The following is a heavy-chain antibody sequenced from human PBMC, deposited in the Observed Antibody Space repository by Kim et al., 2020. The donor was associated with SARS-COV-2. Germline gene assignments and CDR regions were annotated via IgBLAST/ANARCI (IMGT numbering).Heavy chain of an antibody. CDR2: IYYSGST. V-gene: IGHV4-59*01. D-gene: IGHD5-18*01. CDR1: GGSISSYY. Sequence: SETLSLTCTVSGGSISSYYWSWIRQPPGKGLEWIGYIYYSGSTNYNPSLKSRVTISVDTSKNQFSLKLSSVTAADTAVYYCARAGRGIQLWLHYYYGMDVWGQGTTVTVSS. CDR3: ARAGRGIQLWLHYYYGMDV. J-gene: IGHJ6*02.